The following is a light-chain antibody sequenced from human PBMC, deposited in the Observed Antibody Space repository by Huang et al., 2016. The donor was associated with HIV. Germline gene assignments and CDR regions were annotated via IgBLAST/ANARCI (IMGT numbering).Light chain of an antibody. CDR1: QSVRNY. V-gene: IGKV3-11*01. CDR3: QQRSDWPPWT. CDR2: AAS. Sequence: EIVLTQSPATLSLSPGERATLSCRASQSVRNYLAWYQQKPGQAPRLLIYAASNRATGTPARFSCSGSGTDFALTISSLEPEDFAVYYCQQRSDWPPWTFGQGTKVEIK. J-gene: IGKJ1*01.